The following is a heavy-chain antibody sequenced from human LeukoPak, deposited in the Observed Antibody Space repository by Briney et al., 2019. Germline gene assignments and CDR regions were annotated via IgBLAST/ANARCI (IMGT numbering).Heavy chain of an antibody. CDR1: GGSFSGYY. J-gene: IGHJ4*02. CDR2: INHSGST. V-gene: IGHV4-34*01. CDR3: AVNKKMVTLDY. Sequence: PSETLSLTCAVYGGSFSGYYWSWIRQPPGKGLEWIGEINHSGSTNYNPSLKSRVTISVDTSKNQFSLKLSSVTAADTAVYYCAVNKKMVTLDYWGQGTLVTVSS. D-gene: IGHD2-21*02.